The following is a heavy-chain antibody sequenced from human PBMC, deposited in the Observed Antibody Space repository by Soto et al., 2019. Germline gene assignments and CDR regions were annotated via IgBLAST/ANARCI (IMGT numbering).Heavy chain of an antibody. J-gene: IGHJ4*02. V-gene: IGHV3-30-3*01. CDR1: GFTFSSYA. CDR3: ARDRHRASFDY. CDR2: ISYDGINK. Sequence: QVQLVESGGGVVQPGRSLRLSCAASGFTFSSYAMHWVRQAPGKGLEWVTVISYDGINKYYADSVKGRFTISRDNSKNTLYLQMNSLSAEDTAVYYCARDRHRASFDYWGQGTLVTVSS.